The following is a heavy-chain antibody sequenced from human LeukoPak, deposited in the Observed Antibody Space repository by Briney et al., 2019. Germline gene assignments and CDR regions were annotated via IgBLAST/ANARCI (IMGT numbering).Heavy chain of an antibody. J-gene: IGHJ4*02. Sequence: GALRLSCAASGFTFSSYSMNWVRQAPGKGLEWVSSISSSSSYIYYADSVKGRFTISRDNAKNSLYLQMNSLRAEDTAVYYCARGTPTTIVVVPAAEVGPPGYWGQGTLVTVSS. CDR1: GFTFSSYS. CDR3: ARGTPTTIVVVPAAEVGPPGY. V-gene: IGHV3-21*01. D-gene: IGHD2-2*01. CDR2: ISSSSSYI.